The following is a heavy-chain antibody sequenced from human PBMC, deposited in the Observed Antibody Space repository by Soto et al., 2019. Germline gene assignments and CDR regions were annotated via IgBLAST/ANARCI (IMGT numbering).Heavy chain of an antibody. CDR2: IYYTGST. Sequence: SETLSLTCAVSGASISTDNWWGWIRQPPGKGLEWIGYIYYTGSTYSNPSPKSRITMSVDTSKNQFSLKLSSVTAVDTAVYYCARSLYGDYVFNWGRGTLVTVSS. D-gene: IGHD4-17*01. J-gene: IGHJ4*02. CDR1: GASISTDNW. V-gene: IGHV4-28*01. CDR3: ARSLYGDYVFN.